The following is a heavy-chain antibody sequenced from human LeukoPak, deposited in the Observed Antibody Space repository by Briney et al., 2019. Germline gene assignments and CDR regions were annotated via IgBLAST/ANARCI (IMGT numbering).Heavy chain of an antibody. CDR1: GYTFSGYY. CDR2: INPNSGGT. CDR3: ARADRSYYYYYMDV. Sequence: ASVKVSCKASGYTFSGYYIHWVRQAPGQGLEWMGWINPNSGGTNYAQKFQGRVTMTRDTSISTAYMELSRLRSDDTAVYYCARADRSYYYYYMDVWGKGTTVTVSS. V-gene: IGHV1-2*02. D-gene: IGHD3-10*01. J-gene: IGHJ6*03.